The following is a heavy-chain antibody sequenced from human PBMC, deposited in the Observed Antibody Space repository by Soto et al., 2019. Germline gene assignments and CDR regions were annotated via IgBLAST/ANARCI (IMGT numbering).Heavy chain of an antibody. CDR3: ARDLDDILTGYYSDDAFDI. CDR1: GGSISSYY. V-gene: IGHV4-59*12. D-gene: IGHD3-9*01. J-gene: IGHJ3*02. Sequence: PSETLSLTCTVSGGSISSYYWSWIRQPPGKGLEWIGYIYYSGSTNYNPSLKSRVTISVDTSKNQFSLKLSSVTAADTAVYYCARDLDDILTGYYSDDAFDIWGQGTMVTVSS. CDR2: IYYSGST.